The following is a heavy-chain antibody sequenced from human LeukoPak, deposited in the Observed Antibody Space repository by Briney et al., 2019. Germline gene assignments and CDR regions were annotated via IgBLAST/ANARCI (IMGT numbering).Heavy chain of an antibody. J-gene: IGHJ4*02. CDR3: ARRRYNWNAIDY. Sequence: GGSLRLSCAASGFTLSDYYMSWIRQAPGKGLEWVSYISSSGSTLYYADSVKGRITISRDNAKNSLYLQMNSLRAEDTAVYYCARRRYNWNAIDYWGQGTLVTVSS. D-gene: IGHD1-20*01. CDR2: ISSSGSTL. V-gene: IGHV3-11*01. CDR1: GFTLSDYY.